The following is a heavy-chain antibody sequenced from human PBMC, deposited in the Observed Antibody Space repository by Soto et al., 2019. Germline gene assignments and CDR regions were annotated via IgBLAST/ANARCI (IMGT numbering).Heavy chain of an antibody. D-gene: IGHD4-17*01. CDR2: IWYNGSDK. CDR1: GFTFSSYG. V-gene: IGHV3-33*06. CDR3: AKDYGDWTGLYYYGMDV. J-gene: IGHJ6*02. Sequence: QPGGSLRLSCAASGFTFSSYGMHWVRQAPGKGLEWVAVIWYNGSDKKYADSVKGRFTISRDNSEKTLYLQMNSLRAEDTAVYYCAKDYGDWTGLYYYGMDVWGQGTTVTV.